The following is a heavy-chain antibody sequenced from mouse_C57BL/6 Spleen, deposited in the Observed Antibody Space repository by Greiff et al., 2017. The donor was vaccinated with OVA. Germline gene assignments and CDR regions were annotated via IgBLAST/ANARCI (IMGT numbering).Heavy chain of an antibody. CDR1: GIDFSRYW. D-gene: IGHD2-3*01. CDR2: INPDSSTI. V-gene: IGHV4-1*01. Sequence: EVKVIESGGGLVQPGGSLKLSCAASGIDFSRYWMSWVRRAPGKGLEWIGEINPDSSTINYAPSLKDKFIISSDNAKNTLYLQMSKVSSESTALSYCSRALFSAGYPGYFDVWGTGTTVTVSS. CDR3: SRALFSAGYPGYFDV. J-gene: IGHJ1*03.